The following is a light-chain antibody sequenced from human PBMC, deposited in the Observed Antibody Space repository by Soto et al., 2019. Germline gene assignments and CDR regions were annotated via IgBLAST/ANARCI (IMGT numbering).Light chain of an antibody. CDR1: QSVSSSY. Sequence: IVLTQSPGTLSLSPGDRATLSCRASQSVSSSYLAWYQQKPGQAPRLLIYGASRRATGIPDRFSGSGSGTDFTLTISRLEPEDFAVYYCQQYDSSPLTFGGGTKVEIK. CDR2: GAS. CDR3: QQYDSSPLT. V-gene: IGKV3-20*01. J-gene: IGKJ4*01.